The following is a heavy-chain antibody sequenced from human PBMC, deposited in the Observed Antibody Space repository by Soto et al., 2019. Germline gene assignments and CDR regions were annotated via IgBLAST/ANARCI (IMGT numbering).Heavy chain of an antibody. CDR2: ISAGGFNI. CDR1: GFTFSSYA. V-gene: IGHV3-21*04. CDR3: ARDPTMTPPHGFYYMDV. Sequence: PGGSPRLSCAASGFTFSSYAMSWVRQAPGKGLEWISYISAGGFNIYYADSVKGRFTISRDNAQNSLSLQMDSLRAEDTAVYFCARDPTMTPPHGFYYMDVWGKGTTVTVSS. J-gene: IGHJ6*03. D-gene: IGHD2-15*01.